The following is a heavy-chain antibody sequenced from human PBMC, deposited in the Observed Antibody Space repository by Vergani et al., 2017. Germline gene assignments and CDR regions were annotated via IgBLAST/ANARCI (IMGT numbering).Heavy chain of an antibody. CDR2: ISYDGSNK. J-gene: IGHJ4*02. Sequence: QVQLVESGGGVVQPGRSLRLSCAASGFTFSSYAMHWVRQAPGKGLEWVAVISYDGSNKYYADSVKGRFTISRDNSKNPLYLQMNSLRAEDTAVYYCARELATMIVVVIRHSSGFRYWGQGTLVTVSS. CDR1: GFTFSSYA. CDR3: ARELATMIVVVIRHSSGFRY. V-gene: IGHV3-30-3*01. D-gene: IGHD3-22*01.